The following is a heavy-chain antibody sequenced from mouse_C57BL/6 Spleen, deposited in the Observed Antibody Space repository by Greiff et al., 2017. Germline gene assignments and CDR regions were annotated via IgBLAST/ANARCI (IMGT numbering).Heavy chain of an antibody. Sequence: VQLKQSGTVLARPGASVKMSCKTSGYTFTSYWMHWVKQRPGQGLEWIGAIYPGNSDTSYNQKFKGKAKLTAVTSASTAYMELRSLTNEDSAVYYCTPYYYGSRGGWFAYWGQGTLVTVSA. CDR1: GYTFTSYW. V-gene: IGHV1-5*01. J-gene: IGHJ3*01. D-gene: IGHD1-1*01. CDR3: TPYYYGSRGGWFAY. CDR2: IYPGNSDT.